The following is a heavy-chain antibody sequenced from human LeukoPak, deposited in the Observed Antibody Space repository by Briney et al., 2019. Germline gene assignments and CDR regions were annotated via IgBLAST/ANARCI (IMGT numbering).Heavy chain of an antibody. CDR3: ARDSAGDYWLDP. CDR1: GGSIRNYY. V-gene: IGHV4-59*01. J-gene: IGHJ5*02. CDR2: IYYSGST. D-gene: IGHD7-27*01. Sequence: QPSETLSLTCTVSGGSIRNYYWSWIRQPPGKGLEWIGYIYYSGSTNYNPSLKSRVTISVDTSKNQFSLKLTSVTTADTAVYFCARDSAGDYWLDPWGQGTPVTVSS.